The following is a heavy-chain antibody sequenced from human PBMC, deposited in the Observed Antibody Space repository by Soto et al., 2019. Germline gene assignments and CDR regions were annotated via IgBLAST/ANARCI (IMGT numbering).Heavy chain of an antibody. CDR2: ISGSGGST. Sequence: EVQLLESGGGLVQPGGSLRLSCAASGCTFSSYAMSWVRQAPGKGLEWVSAISGSGGSTYYADSVKGRFTISRDNSKNTLYLQMNSLRAEDTAVYYCAKLHRTVTSSQIYFDYWGQGTLVTVSS. V-gene: IGHV3-23*01. J-gene: IGHJ4*02. CDR3: AKLHRTVTSSQIYFDY. CDR1: GCTFSSYA. D-gene: IGHD4-17*01.